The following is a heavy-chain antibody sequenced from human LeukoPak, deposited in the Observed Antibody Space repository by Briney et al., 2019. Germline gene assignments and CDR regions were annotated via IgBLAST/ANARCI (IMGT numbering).Heavy chain of an antibody. V-gene: IGHV4-34*01. CDR1: GGSLSGYY. Sequence: PSETLSLTCAVYGGSLSGYYWSWIRQPPGKGLEWIGEINHSGSTNYNPSLKSRVTISVDTSKNQFSLKLSSVTAADTAVYYCARVPSRYCSGGSCSGMDVWGQGTTVTVSS. D-gene: IGHD2-15*01. CDR2: INHSGST. CDR3: ARVPSRYCSGGSCSGMDV. J-gene: IGHJ6*02.